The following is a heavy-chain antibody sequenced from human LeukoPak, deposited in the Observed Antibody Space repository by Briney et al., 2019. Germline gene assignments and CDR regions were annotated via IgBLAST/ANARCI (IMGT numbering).Heavy chain of an antibody. D-gene: IGHD6-13*01. CDR1: GYTFTSYY. V-gene: IGHV1-69*02. CDR3: ASVAAAPPAESLYYYYGMDV. CDR2: IIPILGIA. J-gene: IGHJ6*02. Sequence: SVKVSCKASGYTFTSYYMHWVRQAPGQGLEWMGRIIPILGIANYAQKFQGRVTITADKSTSTAYMELSSLRSEDTAVYYCASVAAAPPAESLYYYYGMDVWGQGTTVTVSS.